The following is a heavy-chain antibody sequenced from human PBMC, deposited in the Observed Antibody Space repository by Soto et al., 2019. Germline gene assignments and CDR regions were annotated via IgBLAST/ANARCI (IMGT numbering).Heavy chain of an antibody. CDR2: IYWDDDK. J-gene: IGHJ5*02. D-gene: IGHD6-19*01. V-gene: IGHV2-5*02. CDR1: GFSLSTSGVG. Sequence: QITLKESGPTLVKPTQTLTLTCTFSGFSLSTSGVGVGWIRQPPGKALEWLALIYWDDDKRYSPSLKSRLTITKDPSKNQVVLTMTNMDPVDTATYYCAPLIRDTSGWYSFDPWGQGTLVTVSS. CDR3: APLIRDTSGWYSFDP.